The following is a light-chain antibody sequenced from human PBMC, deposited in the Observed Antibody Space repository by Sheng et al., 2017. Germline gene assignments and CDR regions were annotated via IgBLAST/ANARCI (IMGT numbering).Light chain of an antibody. CDR1: QSINRW. Sequence: DIQMTQSPSTLSASVGDRVTITCRASQSINRWLAWYQQRPGKAPNLLIYKASNLENGVPSRFSGGGSGTDFTFTISSLQPEDIATYYCQQYDNLPRTFGQGTRLEIK. CDR3: QQYDNLPRT. CDR2: KAS. J-gene: IGKJ5*01. V-gene: IGKV1-5*03.